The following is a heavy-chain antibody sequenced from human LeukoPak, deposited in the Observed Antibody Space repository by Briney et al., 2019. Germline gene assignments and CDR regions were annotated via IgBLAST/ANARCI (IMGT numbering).Heavy chain of an antibody. D-gene: IGHD3-3*01. CDR2: IYYSGST. J-gene: IGHJ5*02. Sequence: SETLSLTCTVSGGSISSSSYYWGWIRQPPGKGLEWIGSIYYSGSTYYNPSLKSRVTISVDTSKNQFSLKLSSVTAADTAVYYCARHGSEVVIIRGTRRIGQIDPWGQGTLVTVSS. V-gene: IGHV4-39*01. CDR3: ARHGSEVVIIRGTRRIGQIDP. CDR1: GGSISSSSYY.